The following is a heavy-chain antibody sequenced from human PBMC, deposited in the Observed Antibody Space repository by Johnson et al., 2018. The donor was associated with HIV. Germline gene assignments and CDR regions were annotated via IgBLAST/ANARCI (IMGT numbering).Heavy chain of an antibody. Sequence: VQLVESGGGVVQPGRSLRLSCIVSRFTFSNYTIHWVRQAPGKGLEWVAVISYDGSNKYYADSVKGRFTISRDNSKNTLYLQMNSLRAEDTAVYYCACLAHDAFDIWGQGTMVTVSS. CDR3: ACLAHDAFDI. J-gene: IGHJ3*02. V-gene: IGHV3-30-3*01. D-gene: IGHD3-16*01. CDR1: RFTFSNYT. CDR2: ISYDGSNK.